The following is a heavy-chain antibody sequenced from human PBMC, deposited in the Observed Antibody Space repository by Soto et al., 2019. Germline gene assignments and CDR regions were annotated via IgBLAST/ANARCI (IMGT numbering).Heavy chain of an antibody. CDR3: ARVWQKLEGDWFDP. Sequence: NPSETLSLTCAVSGGSISSSNWWSWVRQPPGKGLEWIGEIYHSGSTNYNPSLKSRVTISVDKSKNQFSLKLRSVTAADTAVYYCARVWQKLEGDWFDPWGQGTLVTVSS. D-gene: IGHD6-13*01. CDR1: GGSISSSNW. J-gene: IGHJ5*02. CDR2: IYHSGST. V-gene: IGHV4-4*02.